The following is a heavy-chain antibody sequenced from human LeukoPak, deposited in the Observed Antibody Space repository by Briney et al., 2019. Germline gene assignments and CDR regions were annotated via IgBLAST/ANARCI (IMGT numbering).Heavy chain of an antibody. CDR3: TTVSYGGAYYYYYYMDV. Sequence: GGSLRLSCAASGFTFSNAWMSWVRQAPGKGLEWVGRIKSKTDGGTTDYAAPVEGRFTISRDDSKNTLYLQMNSLKTEDTAVYYCTTVSYGGAYYYYYYMDVWGKGTTVTVSS. CDR2: IKSKTDGGTT. D-gene: IGHD4-23*01. V-gene: IGHV3-15*01. CDR1: GFTFSNAW. J-gene: IGHJ6*03.